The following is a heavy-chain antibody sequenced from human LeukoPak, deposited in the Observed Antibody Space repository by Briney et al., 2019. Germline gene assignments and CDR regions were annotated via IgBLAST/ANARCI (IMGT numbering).Heavy chain of an antibody. Sequence: GESLKISCMGSGYRFTTYWIGWGRQLPGEGVEWMGIIYPGDSDARYSPSFQGQVTISANKPISTAYLQWSSLKASDTAMYYCATPTLGTIGEYFFDYWGQGTLVTVSS. CDR3: ATPTLGTIGEYFFDY. D-gene: IGHD1-7*01. CDR2: IYPGDSDA. V-gene: IGHV5-51*01. CDR1: GYRFTTYW. J-gene: IGHJ4*02.